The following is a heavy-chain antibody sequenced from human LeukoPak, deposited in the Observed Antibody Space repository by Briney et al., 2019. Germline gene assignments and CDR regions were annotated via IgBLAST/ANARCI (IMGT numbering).Heavy chain of an antibody. V-gene: IGHV4-34*01. CDR3: ARGRRGYSYGYAFDI. J-gene: IGHJ3*02. CDR2: INHSGST. Sequence: SETLSLTCAVYGGSFSGYYWNWIRQPPEKGLEWIGEINHSGSTNYTPSLKSRVTISVDTSKNQFSLKLSSVTAADTAVYYCARGRRGYSYGYAFDIWGQGAMVTVSS. CDR1: GGSFSGYY. D-gene: IGHD5-18*01.